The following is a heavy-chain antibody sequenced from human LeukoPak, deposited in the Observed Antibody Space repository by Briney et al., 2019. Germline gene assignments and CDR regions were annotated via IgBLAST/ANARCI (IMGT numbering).Heavy chain of an antibody. V-gene: IGHV4-4*02. Sequence: SGTLSLTFAVSGGSISSSNWWSWVRQPPGKGLEWIGEIYHSGSTNYNPSLKSRVTISVDKSKNQFSLKLSSVTAADTAVYYCARGRGSSWYYFDSWGQGTLVTVSS. D-gene: IGHD6-13*01. CDR2: IYHSGST. CDR1: GGSISSSNW. CDR3: ARGRGSSWYYFDS. J-gene: IGHJ4*02.